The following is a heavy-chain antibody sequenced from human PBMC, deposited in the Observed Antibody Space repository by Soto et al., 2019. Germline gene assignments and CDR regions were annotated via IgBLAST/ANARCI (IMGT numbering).Heavy chain of an antibody. J-gene: IGHJ5*02. D-gene: IGHD6-13*01. V-gene: IGHV4-39*01. CDR3: ARRSYSSSWRGNWFDP. Sequence: SETLSLTCTVSGGSISSSSYYWGWIRQPPGKGLEWIGSIYYSGSTYYNPSLKSRVTISVDTSKNQFSLKLSSVTAADTAVYYCARRSYSSSWRGNWFDPWGQGALVTVSS. CDR1: GGSISSSSYY. CDR2: IYYSGST.